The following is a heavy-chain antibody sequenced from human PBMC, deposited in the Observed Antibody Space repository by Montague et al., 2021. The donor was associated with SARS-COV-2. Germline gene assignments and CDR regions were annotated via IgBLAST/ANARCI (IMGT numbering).Heavy chain of an antibody. D-gene: IGHD4-23*01. J-gene: IGHJ3*02. V-gene: IGHV4-59*01. CDR1: GGSITGYY. Sequence: SETLSLTCTVSGGSITGYYWYWLRRPPAKGLEWIGYIHEGGGGNYNPSLGSRVTISTDTSKTQLSLKVTSVTAADTAVYYCVRDQPYGGPRGAFDIWGQGTVVTVSS. CDR3: VRDQPYGGPRGAFDI. CDR2: IHEGGGG.